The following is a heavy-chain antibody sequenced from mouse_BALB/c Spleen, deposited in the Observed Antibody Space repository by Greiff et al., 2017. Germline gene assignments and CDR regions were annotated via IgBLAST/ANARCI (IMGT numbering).Heavy chain of an antibody. Sequence: VQLQQSGPGLVKPSQSLSLTCTVTGYSITSDYAWNWIRQFPGNKLEWMGYISYSGSTSYNPSLKSRISITRDTSKNQFFLQLNSVTTEDTATYYCARDYYGFFAYWGQGTLVTVSA. CDR2: ISYSGST. V-gene: IGHV3-2*02. D-gene: IGHD1-2*01. J-gene: IGHJ3*01. CDR3: ARDYYGFFAY. CDR1: GYSITSDYA.